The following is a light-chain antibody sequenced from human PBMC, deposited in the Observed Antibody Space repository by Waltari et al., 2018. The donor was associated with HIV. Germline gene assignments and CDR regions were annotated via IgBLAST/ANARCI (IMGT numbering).Light chain of an antibody. CDR3: QQSHVTPRT. CDR2: DAS. J-gene: IGKJ1*01. V-gene: IGKV1-39*01. Sequence: TITCRASQSISTYLNWYQQKPGKAPKVLIYDASSLQSGVPSRFSGSGSGTDFTLIISSLQPEDFATYYCQQSHVTPRTFGQGTKVEIK. CDR1: QSISTY.